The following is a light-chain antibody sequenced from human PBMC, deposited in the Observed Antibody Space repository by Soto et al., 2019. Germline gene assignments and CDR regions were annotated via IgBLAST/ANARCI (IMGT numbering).Light chain of an antibody. CDR3: QQYNSYYS. Sequence: DIQMTQSPSTLSASAGDRVTITCRASQSITTWLAWYQQKPGKAPKLLIYKASSLESGVPSRFSGSGSGTEFTLTISSLQPADFETYYWQQYNSYYSFGQGTKLEIK. CDR1: QSITTW. CDR2: KAS. J-gene: IGKJ2*03. V-gene: IGKV1-5*03.